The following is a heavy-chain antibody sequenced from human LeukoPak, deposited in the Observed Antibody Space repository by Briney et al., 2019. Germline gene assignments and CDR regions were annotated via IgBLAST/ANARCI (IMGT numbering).Heavy chain of an antibody. CDR2: IYYSGST. Sequence: SETLSLTCTVSGGSISTSGNYWGWVRQPPGKGLEWIGTIYYSGSTYYNAPLKSRVTISVDTSKNQFSLKLSSVTAADTAVYYCARLYGSGSYPHYLDYWGQGTLVTVSS. D-gene: IGHD3-10*01. J-gene: IGHJ4*02. V-gene: IGHV4-39*01. CDR3: ARLYGSGSYPHYLDY. CDR1: GGSISTSGNY.